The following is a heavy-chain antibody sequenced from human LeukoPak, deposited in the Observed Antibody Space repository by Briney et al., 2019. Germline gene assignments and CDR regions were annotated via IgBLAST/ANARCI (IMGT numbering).Heavy chain of an antibody. CDR2: IKEDGSEK. D-gene: IGHD3-3*01. J-gene: IGHJ4*02. V-gene: IGHV3-7*01. CDR3: ARDSSRDEWYYFDY. Sequence: GGSLRLSCAVSGFTFSTYWMSWVRQAPGKGLEWVANIKEDGSEKYYVDSVKGRFTISRDNSKNSLYLQMNSLRVEDTAVYYCARDSSRDEWYYFDYWGQGTLVTVSS. CDR1: GFTFSTYW.